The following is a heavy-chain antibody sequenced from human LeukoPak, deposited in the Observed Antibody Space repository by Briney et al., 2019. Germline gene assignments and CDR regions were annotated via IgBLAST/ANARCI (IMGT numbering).Heavy chain of an antibody. D-gene: IGHD3-10*01. Sequence: TGGSLRLSCAASGFTFSNYAMHWVRQAPGKGLEYVSAISSNGGSTYYANSVKDRFTISRDNSKNTLYLQMGSLRDEDMAVYYCARAITMVWGVIDYWGQGTLVTVSS. CDR3: ARAITMVWGVIDY. V-gene: IGHV3-64*01. J-gene: IGHJ4*02. CDR2: ISSNGGST. CDR1: GFTFSNYA.